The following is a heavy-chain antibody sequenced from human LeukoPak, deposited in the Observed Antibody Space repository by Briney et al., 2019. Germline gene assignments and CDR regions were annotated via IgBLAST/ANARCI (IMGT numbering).Heavy chain of an antibody. J-gene: IGHJ4*02. CDR2: ISTRSSYI. CDR1: GFTFSSYS. D-gene: IGHD3-10*01. V-gene: IGHV3-21*01. Sequence: GGSLRLSCAASGFTFSSYSMNWVRQAPGKGLEWVSSISTRSSYIYYADSVKGRFTISRDNARNSLSLQMYSLRAEDTAVYYCAARDSYGSGSYPIDYWGQGTLVTVSS. CDR3: AARDSYGSGSYPIDY.